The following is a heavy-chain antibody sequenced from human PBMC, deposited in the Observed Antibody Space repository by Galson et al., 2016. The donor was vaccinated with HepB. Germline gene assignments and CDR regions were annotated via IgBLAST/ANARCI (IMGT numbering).Heavy chain of an antibody. CDR1: GFSVSSNY. Sequence: SLRLSCAASGFSVSSNYMTWVRQAPGQGLEWVAVISSGGNTYYADSVKGRSTISRDNSKNTLYLQMNSLRAEDTAVYYCARQYGMDVWGKGTTVTVSS. J-gene: IGHJ6*04. CDR3: ARQYGMDV. V-gene: IGHV3-66*02. CDR2: ISSGGNT.